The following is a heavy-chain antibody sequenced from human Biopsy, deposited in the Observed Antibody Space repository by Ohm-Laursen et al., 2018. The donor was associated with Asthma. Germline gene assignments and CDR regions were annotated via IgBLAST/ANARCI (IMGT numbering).Heavy chain of an antibody. CDR3: VRHQYSSSWSTFDY. D-gene: IGHD3-22*01. CDR1: GGSITSSSYY. J-gene: IGHJ4*02. Sequence: TLSLTCSVSGGSITSSSYYWGWIRQPPGKGVEWIGSMYHSGSPYYHPSLKSRATISVDTSKNQLSLKRSSVTAADTAVYFCVRHQYSSSWSTFDYWGQGALVTVSS. CDR2: MYHSGSP. V-gene: IGHV4-39*01.